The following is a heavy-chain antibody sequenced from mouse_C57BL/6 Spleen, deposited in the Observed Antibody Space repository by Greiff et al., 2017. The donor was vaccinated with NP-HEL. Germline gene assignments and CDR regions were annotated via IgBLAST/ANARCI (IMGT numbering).Heavy chain of an antibody. CDR2: FYPGSGSI. D-gene: IGHD1-1*01. CDR1: GYTFTEYT. V-gene: IGHV1-62-2*01. Sequence: VKLQQSGAELVKPGASVKLSCKASGYTFTEYTIHWVKQRSGQGLEWIGWFYPGSGSIKYNEKFKDKATLTADKSSSTVYMELSRLTSEDSAVYFCARHEVPYYYGSSYGYFDVWGTGTTVTVSS. J-gene: IGHJ1*03. CDR3: ARHEVPYYYGSSYGYFDV.